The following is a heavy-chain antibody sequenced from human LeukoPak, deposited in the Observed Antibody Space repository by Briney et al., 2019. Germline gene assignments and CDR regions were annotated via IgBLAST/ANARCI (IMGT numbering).Heavy chain of an antibody. CDR1: GFTFNSYA. J-gene: IGHJ4*02. CDR3: AKASGGAHIVVVPAALTFDY. CDR2: ISGSGGST. D-gene: IGHD2-2*01. V-gene: IGHV3-23*01. Sequence: GGPLRLSCAASGFTFNSYAMSWIRQAPGKGLEWVSAISGSGGSTFYADSVKGRFTISRDNSKNTLYLQMNSLRAEDMAVYYCAKASGGAHIVVVPAALTFDYWGQGTQVTVSS.